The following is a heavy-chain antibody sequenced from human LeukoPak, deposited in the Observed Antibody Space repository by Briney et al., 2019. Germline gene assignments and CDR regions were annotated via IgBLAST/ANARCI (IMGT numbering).Heavy chain of an antibody. CDR2: MNPNSGNT. Sequence: ASVKVSCKASGYTFTSYNINWVRQATGQGLEWMGWMNPNSGNTGYAQKFQGRVTMTRNTSISTAYMELSSLRSEDTAVYYCARGPDGGLRLGDRPYYYYYCMDVWGKGTTVTVSS. CDR1: GYTFTSYN. CDR3: ARGPDGGLRLGDRPYYYYYCMDV. V-gene: IGHV1-8*01. J-gene: IGHJ6*03. D-gene: IGHD3-16*01.